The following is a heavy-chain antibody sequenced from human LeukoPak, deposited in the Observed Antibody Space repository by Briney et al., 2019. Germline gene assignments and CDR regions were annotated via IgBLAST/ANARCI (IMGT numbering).Heavy chain of an antibody. CDR3: ARVPNSSSWQTYYYYMDV. Sequence: SVKVSCKASGGTFSSYAISWVRQAPGQGLEWMGGIIPIFGTANYAQKFQGRVTITTDESTSTAYMEKSSLRSEDTAVYYCARVPNSSSWQTYYYYMDVWGKGTTVTVSS. D-gene: IGHD6-13*01. CDR1: GGTFSSYA. V-gene: IGHV1-69*05. CDR2: IIPIFGTA. J-gene: IGHJ6*03.